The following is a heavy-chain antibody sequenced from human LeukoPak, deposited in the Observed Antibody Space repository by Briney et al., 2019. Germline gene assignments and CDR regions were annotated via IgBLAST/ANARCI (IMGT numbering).Heavy chain of an antibody. CDR2: ISNSGGRT. J-gene: IGHJ6*02. CDR1: GFTFSSYA. CDR3: ARELDDFWSGPPKSYGMDV. Sequence: GGSLRLSCAASGFTFSSYAMSWVRQAPGKGLEWVSSISNSGGRTFYTDSVKGRFTISRDNSKITLYLQMNSLRAEDTAVYYCARELDDFWSGPPKSYGMDVWGQGTTVTVSS. D-gene: IGHD3-3*01. V-gene: IGHV3-23*01.